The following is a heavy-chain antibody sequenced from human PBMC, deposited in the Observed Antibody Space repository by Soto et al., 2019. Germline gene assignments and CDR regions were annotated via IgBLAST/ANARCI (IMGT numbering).Heavy chain of an antibody. CDR3: ATVTIFEYCFNP. CDR2: IYHSVSA. V-gene: IGHV4-38-2*01. CDR1: SCSISGGFT. Sequence: PSQTLSLTCAVSSCSISGGFTWASVRQLPGKGLECIGNIYHSVSAHYNPSQNSPVTMSVDTSKNNFSLRLTSVTAADLAVYYWATVTIFEYCFNPWGQGILV. D-gene: IGHD3-3*01. J-gene: IGHJ5*02.